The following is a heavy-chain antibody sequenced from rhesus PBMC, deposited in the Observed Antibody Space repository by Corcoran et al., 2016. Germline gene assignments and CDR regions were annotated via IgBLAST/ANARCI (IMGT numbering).Heavy chain of an antibody. Sequence: QVQLQESGPGLVKPSETLSLTCAVSGGSVSSSNWWSWIRQPPGKGLEWIGYISGISGSTYYNPSLKSRVTISTDTSKNQFSLKLGSVTAADTAVYYCAREAPANYWGQGVLVTVSS. CDR1: GGSVSSSNW. CDR2: ISGISGST. V-gene: IGHV4-65*01. CDR3: AREAPANY. D-gene: IGHD2-33*01. J-gene: IGHJ4*01.